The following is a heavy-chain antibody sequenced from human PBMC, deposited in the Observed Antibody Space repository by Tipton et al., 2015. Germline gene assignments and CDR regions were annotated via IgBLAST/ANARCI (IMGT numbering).Heavy chain of an antibody. CDR1: GYTFTTYD. D-gene: IGHD3-3*01. V-gene: IGHV1-8*01. CDR2: MNPNSGNT. J-gene: IGHJ4*02. CDR3: RRAFGVDPTDY. Sequence: QLVQSGAEVKEPGASVKVSCTASGYTFTTYDIHWVRQAAGQGIEWMGWMNPNSGNTGYAQKFEGRVIMTRNTSMTTAYMELTSLTSDVTAVYYCRRAFGVDPTDYWGQGTLVTVSS.